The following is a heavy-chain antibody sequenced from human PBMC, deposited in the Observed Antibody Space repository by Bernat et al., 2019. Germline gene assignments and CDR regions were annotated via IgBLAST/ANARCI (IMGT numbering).Heavy chain of an antibody. D-gene: IGHD3-9*01. Sequence: QVQLVQSGAEVKKPGASVKVSCKASGYTFTSYGISWVRQAPGQGLEWMGWISAYNGNTNYAQKLKGRVTMTTDTSTSTAYMELRSLISHDTAVYSCARDWAGEAKVLLYFAWYGFDFWGQGTTVTVSS. V-gene: IGHV1-18*01. CDR2: ISAYNGNT. CDR3: ARDWAGEAKVLLYFAWYGFDF. CDR1: GYTFTSYG. J-gene: IGHJ6*02.